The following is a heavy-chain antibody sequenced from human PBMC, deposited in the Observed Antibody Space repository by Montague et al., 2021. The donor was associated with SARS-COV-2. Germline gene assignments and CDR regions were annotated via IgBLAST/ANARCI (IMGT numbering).Heavy chain of an antibody. Sequence: SETLSLTCTVSGGSISSSSYYWSWIRQPPGKGLEWIGYIYYSGSTYYNPSLKSRVTISVDTSKNQFSLKLSSVTAADTAVYYCARRVTGTTVHYYYYGMDVWGQGTTVTVSS. CDR2: IYYSGST. CDR3: ARRVTGTTVHYYYYGMDV. CDR1: GGSISSSSYY. J-gene: IGHJ6*02. V-gene: IGHV4-39*01. D-gene: IGHD1-20*01.